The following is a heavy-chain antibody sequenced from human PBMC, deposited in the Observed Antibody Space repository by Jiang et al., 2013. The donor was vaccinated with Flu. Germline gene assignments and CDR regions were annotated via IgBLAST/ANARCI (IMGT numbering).Heavy chain of an antibody. CDR3: ARHVIEYGDPRRLDV. CDR1: GDSFSNYW. J-gene: IGHJ6*02. Sequence: QLVESGAEVKKPGESLKISCKGSGDSFSNYWLGWVRQMPGKGLEWMGIIYLGDSDTRYSPSFQGQVTISADKSINTAYLQWSSLKASDTAMYYCARHVIEYGDPRRLDVWGQGTTVTVSS. CDR2: IYLGDSDT. D-gene: IGHD3-16*02. V-gene: IGHV5-51*01.